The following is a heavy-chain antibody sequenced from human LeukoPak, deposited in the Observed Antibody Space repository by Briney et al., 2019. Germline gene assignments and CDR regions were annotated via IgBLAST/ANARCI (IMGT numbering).Heavy chain of an antibody. D-gene: IGHD6-6*01. CDR1: GGSFTGYY. CDR3: ARRSHYSDSSAANA. Sequence: KPSETLSLTCAVYGGSFTGYYWTWVRQPPGKGLEWIGEISHSGDTNYSPSLKSRVTISVDTSRKQFSLRLSSVTAADTAVYFCARRSHYSDSSAANAWGQGTLVTVSS. J-gene: IGHJ5*02. V-gene: IGHV4-34*01. CDR2: ISHSGDT.